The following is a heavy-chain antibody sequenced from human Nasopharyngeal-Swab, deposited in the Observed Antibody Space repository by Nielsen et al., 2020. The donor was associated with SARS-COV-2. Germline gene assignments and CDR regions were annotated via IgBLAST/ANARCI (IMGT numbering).Heavy chain of an antibody. D-gene: IGHD3-22*01. J-gene: IGHJ6*02. CDR2: INHSGST. CDR3: ARGTVYYYDSSGYYYYYYYGMDV. Sequence: PGKGLEWIGEINHSGSTNYNPSLKSRVTISVDTSKNQLSLKLSSVTAADTAVYYCARGTVYYYDSSGYYYYYYYGMDVWGQGTTVTVSS. V-gene: IGHV4-34*01.